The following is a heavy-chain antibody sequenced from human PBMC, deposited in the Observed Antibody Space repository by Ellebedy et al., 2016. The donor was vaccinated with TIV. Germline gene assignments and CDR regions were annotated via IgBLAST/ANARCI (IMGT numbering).Heavy chain of an antibody. Sequence: AASVKVSCKASGGTFSSYAISWVRQAPGQGLEWMGRIIPILGIANYAQTFQGRVTITADKSTSTAYMELSSLRSEDKAVYYCARSRKWELLFDYWGQGTLVTVSS. CDR1: GGTFSSYA. V-gene: IGHV1-69*04. D-gene: IGHD1-26*01. J-gene: IGHJ4*02. CDR3: ARSRKWELLFDY. CDR2: IIPILGIA.